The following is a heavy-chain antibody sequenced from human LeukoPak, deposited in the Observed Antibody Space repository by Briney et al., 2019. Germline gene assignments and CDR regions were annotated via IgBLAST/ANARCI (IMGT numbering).Heavy chain of an antibody. J-gene: IGHJ6*03. CDR3: ARSPYSSSLFYYFVDL. CDR2: IYYSGST. D-gene: IGHD6-13*01. V-gene: IGHV4-59*01. Sequence: SATLSLTCTGSGGSISTFYWSWLRQPPGMGLEWIGYIYYSGSTNYNPSPQSRVTISLDTSKNQFPLRLSSVTAADTAVYYCARSPYSSSLFYYFVDLWGKGTTVTVSS. CDR1: GGSISTFY.